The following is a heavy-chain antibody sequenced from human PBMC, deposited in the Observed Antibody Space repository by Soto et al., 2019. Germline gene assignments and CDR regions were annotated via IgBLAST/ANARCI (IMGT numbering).Heavy chain of an antibody. V-gene: IGHV1-69*06. CDR1: GGTFSGHA. J-gene: IGHJ4*02. Sequence: QVQLVQSGAKVKKPGSSVKVSCEASGGTFSGHAISWVRQAPGQGPAWMGGLIPLFGTTQHAQNFQDRLTITADKSTSKAYQELTSLRLKDTAIYYCARGPNWGYRLNSWGQGTLVNVSS. D-gene: IGHD7-27*01. CDR3: ARGPNWGYRLNS. CDR2: LIPLFGTT.